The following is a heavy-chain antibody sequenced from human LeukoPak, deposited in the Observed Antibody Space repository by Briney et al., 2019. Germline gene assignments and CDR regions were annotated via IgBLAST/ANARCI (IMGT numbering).Heavy chain of an antibody. D-gene: IGHD6-13*01. CDR3: ASQSLAAHWFDP. CDR1: GGTFSSYA. V-gene: IGHV1-69*05. Sequence: SVKVSCKASGGTFSSYAISWVRQAPGQGLEWMGRIIPIFGTANYAQKFQGRVTITTDESTSTAYMELSSLRSEDTAVYYCASQSLAAHWFDPWGQGTLVTVSS. J-gene: IGHJ5*02. CDR2: IIPIFGTA.